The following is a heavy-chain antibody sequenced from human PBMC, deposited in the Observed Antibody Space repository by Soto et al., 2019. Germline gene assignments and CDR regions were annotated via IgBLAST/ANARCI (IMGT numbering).Heavy chain of an antibody. Sequence: XSVKVSCKVSGCTLTDLSMHWVRQAPGKGLQWMGGXNPEDXETIYAHKLQGXVTKTDDTTTDTEYMELSSLRYEDKVVYYCATVLSSSCFAYWGQGTLVTVYS. CDR1: GCTLTDLS. CDR3: ATVLSSSCFAY. D-gene: IGHD6-6*01. J-gene: IGHJ4*02. V-gene: IGHV1-24*01. CDR2: XNPEDXET.